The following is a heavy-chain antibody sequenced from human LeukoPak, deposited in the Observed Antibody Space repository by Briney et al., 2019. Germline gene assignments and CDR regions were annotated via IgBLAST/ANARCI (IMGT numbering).Heavy chain of an antibody. D-gene: IGHD5-24*01. CDR1: GFTFSTYA. CDR3: ARVSLKMATIRNPYDAFDI. V-gene: IGHV3-23*01. Sequence: GGSLRLSCAASGFTFSTYAMSWVRQAPGKGLEWVSDISSSGETTNYADSVKGRFTISRDNAKNTLYLQMNSLRAEDTAVYYCARVSLKMATIRNPYDAFDIWGQGTMVTVSS. J-gene: IGHJ3*02. CDR2: ISSSGETT.